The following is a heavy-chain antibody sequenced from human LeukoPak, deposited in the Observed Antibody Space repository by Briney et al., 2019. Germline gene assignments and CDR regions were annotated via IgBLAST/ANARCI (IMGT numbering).Heavy chain of an antibody. CDR3: ARVITGTSFRFDP. Sequence: PSETLSLTCTVSGGSISSSSYYWGWIRQPPGKGLEWIGRIYTSGSTNYNPSLKSRVTMSVDTSKNQFSLKLSSVTAADTAVYYCARVITGTSFRFDPWGQGTLVTVSS. CDR1: GGSISSSSYY. V-gene: IGHV4-61*05. J-gene: IGHJ5*02. D-gene: IGHD1-20*01. CDR2: IYTSGST.